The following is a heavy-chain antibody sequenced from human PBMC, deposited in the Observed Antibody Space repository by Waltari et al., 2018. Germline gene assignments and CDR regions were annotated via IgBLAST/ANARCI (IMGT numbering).Heavy chain of an antibody. Sequence: QVQLQQWGAGLLKPSETLSLTCAVYGGSFSGYPCSWIRQPPGEGLAWSGEINHSGSTNYNPSLKSRVTISVDTSKNQFSLKLSSVTAADTAVYYCARGLRDIGTRGYYYYYYGMDVWGQGTTVTVSS. CDR2: INHSGST. CDR1: GGSFSGYP. D-gene: IGHD5-12*01. CDR3: ARGLRDIGTRGYYYYYYGMDV. V-gene: IGHV4-34*01. J-gene: IGHJ6*02.